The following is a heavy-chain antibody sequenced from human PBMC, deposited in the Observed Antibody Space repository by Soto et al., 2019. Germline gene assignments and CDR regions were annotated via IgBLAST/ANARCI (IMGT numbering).Heavy chain of an antibody. CDR2: IYYSGST. V-gene: IGHV4-39*01. Sequence: SETLSLTCAVSGGSIGSSSYYWGWIRQPPGKGLEWIGSIYYSGSTYYNPSLKSRVTISVDTSKNQFSLKLSSVTAADTAVYYCARLDIVVVPAAIGWFVPWGQGTLVTVSS. J-gene: IGHJ5*02. D-gene: IGHD2-2*01. CDR3: ARLDIVVVPAAIGWFVP. CDR1: GGSIGSSSYY.